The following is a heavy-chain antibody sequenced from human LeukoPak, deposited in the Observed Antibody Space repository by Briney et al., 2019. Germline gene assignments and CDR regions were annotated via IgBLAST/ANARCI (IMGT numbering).Heavy chain of an antibody. CDR1: GYTFTGDY. V-gene: IGHV1-2*02. CDR3: ARGSRLVPAATFNY. J-gene: IGHJ4*02. CDR2: INPNSGGT. D-gene: IGHD2-2*01. Sequence: ASVKVSCKASGYTFTGDYMHWVRQAPGQGLEWMGWINPNSGGTNYAQKFQGRVTMTRDTSISTAYMELSRLRSDDTAVYYCARGSRLVPAATFNYWGQGTLVTVSS.